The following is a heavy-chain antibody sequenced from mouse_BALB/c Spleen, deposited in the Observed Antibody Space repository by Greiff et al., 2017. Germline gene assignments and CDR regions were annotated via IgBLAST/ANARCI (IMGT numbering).Heavy chain of an antibody. D-gene: IGHD4-1*01. CDR2: INPSNGRT. V-gene: IGHV1S81*02. J-gene: IGHJ3*01. CDR1: GYTFTSYW. CDR3: ARGTGSFAY. Sequence: QVQLQQSGAELVKPGASVKLSCKASGYTFTSYWMHWVKQRPGQGLEWIGEINPSNGRTNYNEKFKSKATLTVDKSSSTAYMQLSSLTSEDSAVYYCARGTGSFAYWGQGTLVTVSA.